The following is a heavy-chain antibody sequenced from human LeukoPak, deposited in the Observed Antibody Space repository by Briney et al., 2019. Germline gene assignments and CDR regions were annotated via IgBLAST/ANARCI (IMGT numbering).Heavy chain of an antibody. Sequence: GGSLRLSCAASGFTFSSYAMSWVRQAPGKGLEWVSAISGSGGSTYYADSVKGRFTISRDNSENTLYLQMNSLKFEDTAVYYCATEGHSSGWAGTFDIWGQGTMVTISS. CDR1: GFTFSSYA. V-gene: IGHV3-23*01. CDR3: ATEGHSSGWAGTFDI. D-gene: IGHD6-25*01. CDR2: ISGSGGST. J-gene: IGHJ3*02.